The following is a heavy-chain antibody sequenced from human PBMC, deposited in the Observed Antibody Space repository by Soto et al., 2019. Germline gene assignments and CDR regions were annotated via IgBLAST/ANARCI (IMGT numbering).Heavy chain of an antibody. Sequence: SETLSFTCTVSGGSISSYYWSWIRQPPGKGLEWIGYIFYSGSINYNPSLKSRVTISADTSKNQSSLKLSSVTAADTAVYYCARAVLVTGEGAARRFYFDHWGQGALVTVSS. D-gene: IGHD3-10*01. CDR2: IFYSGSI. CDR1: GGSISSYY. V-gene: IGHV4-59*01. J-gene: IGHJ4*02. CDR3: ARAVLVTGEGAARRFYFDH.